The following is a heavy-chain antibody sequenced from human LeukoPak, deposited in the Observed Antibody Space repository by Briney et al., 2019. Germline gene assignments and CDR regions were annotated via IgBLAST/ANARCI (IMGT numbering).Heavy chain of an antibody. J-gene: IGHJ4*02. Sequence: GESLKISCEGSGYSFTNYWIGWVRQMPGKGLEWMGIIYPGDSDTRYSPSFQGQVAMSADKSISTAYLKWSSLKASDTAMYFCARYDYSNYNFDYWGQGTLVTVSS. D-gene: IGHD4-11*01. V-gene: IGHV5-51*01. CDR1: GYSFTNYW. CDR3: ARYDYSNYNFDY. CDR2: IYPGDSDT.